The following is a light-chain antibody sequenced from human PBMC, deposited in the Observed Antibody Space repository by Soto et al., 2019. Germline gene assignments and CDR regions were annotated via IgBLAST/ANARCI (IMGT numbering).Light chain of an antibody. J-gene: IGLJ1*01. Sequence: SVLPQPASVSVSPGQSSTISCTGTSSDVGAYNYDSWYQQYPGEAPKVIIYDVSHRPAGVSNRFSGSKSGNTASLTISGLQTQDEADYYCSSYTSATTYVFGTGTKVTVL. CDR1: SSDVGAYNY. CDR3: SSYTSATTYV. V-gene: IGLV2-14*01. CDR2: DVS.